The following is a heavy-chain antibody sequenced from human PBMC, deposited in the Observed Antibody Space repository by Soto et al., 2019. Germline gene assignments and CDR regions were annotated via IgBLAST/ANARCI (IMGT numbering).Heavy chain of an antibody. CDR1: GFPLRSYA. V-gene: IGHV3-30-3*01. J-gene: IGHJ6*02. D-gene: IGHD5-18*01. CDR2: IFHDGSNE. CDR3: ARDRKYSYGPYDYYGMDV. Sequence: QVQLVESGGGVVQPGRSLRLSCAASGFPLRSYAMHWVRQAPGKGLEWVAVIFHDGSNENYGDSVKGRFTISRDNSKNTLYLQMNSLRAEDTALYYCARDRKYSYGPYDYYGMDVWGQGTTVTVSS.